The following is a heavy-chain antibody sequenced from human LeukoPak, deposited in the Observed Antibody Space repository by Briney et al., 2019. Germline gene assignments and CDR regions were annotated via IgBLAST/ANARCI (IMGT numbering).Heavy chain of an antibody. Sequence: GGSLRLSCAASGSTFSSYAMSWVRQAPGKGLEWVSAISGSGGSTYYADSVKGRFTISRDNSKNTLYLQMNSLRAEDTAVYYCAKAYTIFGVVGYYFDYWGQGTLVTVSS. CDR1: GSTFSSYA. V-gene: IGHV3-23*01. J-gene: IGHJ4*02. CDR3: AKAYTIFGVVGYYFDY. D-gene: IGHD3-3*01. CDR2: ISGSGGST.